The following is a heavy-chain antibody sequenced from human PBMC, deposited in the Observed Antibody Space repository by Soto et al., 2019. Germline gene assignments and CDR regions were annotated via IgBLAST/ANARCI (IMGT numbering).Heavy chain of an antibody. J-gene: IGHJ6*02. CDR3: ARDAGPYGDPSYYYYGMDV. CDR1: GGSISSGVYY. CDR2: IYYSGIT. V-gene: IGHV4-31*03. D-gene: IGHD4-17*01. Sequence: SETLSLTCTVSGGSISSGVYYWSWIRQHPGKGLEWIGYIYYSGITYYNPSLKSRVTISVDTSKNQFSLKLSSVTAADTAVYYCARDAGPYGDPSYYYYGMDVWGPGTTVTVSS.